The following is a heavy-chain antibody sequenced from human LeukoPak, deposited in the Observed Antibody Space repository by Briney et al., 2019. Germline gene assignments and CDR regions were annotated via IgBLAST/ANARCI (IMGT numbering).Heavy chain of an antibody. CDR2: MNPNTGNT. CDR3: ARARGYSEDH. D-gene: IGHD5-18*01. V-gene: IGHV1-8*01. J-gene: IGHJ4*02. CDR1: GYSFSSYD. Sequence: ASVKVSCKTSGYSFSSYDINWVRQATGQGLEWMGWMNPNTGNTGYARRFQGRVIMTRNTSINTAYLELSSLRSDDTATYYCARARGYSEDHWGQGTLVTVSS.